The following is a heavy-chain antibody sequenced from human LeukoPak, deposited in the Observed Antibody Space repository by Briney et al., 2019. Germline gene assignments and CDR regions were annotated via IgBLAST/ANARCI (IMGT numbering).Heavy chain of an antibody. CDR3: ARQGRSGYDSYWFDP. CDR2: IYYTGST. D-gene: IGHD5-12*01. CDR1: GGSISSSNYY. V-gene: IGHV4-39*01. Sequence: SETLSLTCTVSGGSISSSNYYWGWLRQPPGEGLQWIGNIYYTGSTYYNPSLKSRLTISIDTSKNQFSLKLTPVTAADTAVYYCARQGRSGYDSYWFDPWGQGTLVSVSS. J-gene: IGHJ5*02.